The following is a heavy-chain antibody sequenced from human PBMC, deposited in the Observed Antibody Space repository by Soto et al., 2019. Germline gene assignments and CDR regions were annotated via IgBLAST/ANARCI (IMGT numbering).Heavy chain of an antibody. CDR3: ARADGYLAY. CDR1: GGSISSSNW. D-gene: IGHD5-12*01. Sequence: ESLSRTGAVSGGSISSSNWWSWVRQPPGKGLEWIGEIYHSGSTNYNPSLKSRVTISVDKSKNQFSLKLSSVTAADKAVYYCARADGYLAYWGQGTLVTVYS. J-gene: IGHJ4*02. V-gene: IGHV4-4*02. CDR2: IYHSGST.